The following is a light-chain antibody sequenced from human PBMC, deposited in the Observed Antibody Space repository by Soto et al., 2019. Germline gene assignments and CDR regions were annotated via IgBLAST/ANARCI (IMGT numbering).Light chain of an antibody. V-gene: IGKV3-11*01. CDR3: QQRSNWPAT. Sequence: IVLTQSPATLSLSPGDRATLSCRASQSVSSSLACYQQKPGQAPRLLIYDASNRATVIPSRFSGSGSGTDFTLTISSLETEDFAVYFCQQRSNWPATFGGGTKVEIK. CDR1: QSVSSS. CDR2: DAS. J-gene: IGKJ4*01.